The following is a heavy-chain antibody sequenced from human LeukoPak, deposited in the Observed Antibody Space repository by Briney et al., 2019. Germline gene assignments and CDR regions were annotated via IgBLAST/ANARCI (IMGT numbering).Heavy chain of an antibody. CDR2: IKQDGGEK. Sequence: PGGSLRLSCAASGFTFSPYWMTWVRQAPGKGLEWVASIKQDGGEKYYVDSVKGRFTISRDNAKNSLYLQMNSLRAEDTAVYYCARDPSGRAAGGRGDYWGQGTLVTVSS. CDR3: ARDPSGRAAGGRGDY. V-gene: IGHV3-7*01. CDR1: GFTFSPYW. D-gene: IGHD6-13*01. J-gene: IGHJ4*02.